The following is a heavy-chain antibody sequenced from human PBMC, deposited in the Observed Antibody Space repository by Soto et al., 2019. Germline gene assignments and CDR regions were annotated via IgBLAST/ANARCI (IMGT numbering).Heavy chain of an antibody. J-gene: IGHJ6*02. Sequence: VQLLESGGGLVQPGGSLRLSCAASGFTFSNYAMSWVRQAPGKGLEWVSAINYSGTTTYNADSVKGRFTISRDNSKNTLYLQMNSLRAEDTAAYYCAKEGDPHDFWSGYGFDVWGQGTTVTVSS. D-gene: IGHD3-3*01. V-gene: IGHV3-23*01. CDR1: GFTFSNYA. CDR3: AKEGDPHDFWSGYGFDV. CDR2: INYSGTTT.